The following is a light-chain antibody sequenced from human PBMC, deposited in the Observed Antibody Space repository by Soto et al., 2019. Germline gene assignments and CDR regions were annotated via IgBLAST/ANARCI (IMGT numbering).Light chain of an antibody. CDR1: QDIRND. CDR2: AAF. V-gene: IGKV1-6*01. Sequence: AIQVTQSPSSLPASVGDRVTITCRASQDIRNDLAWYQQKPGQAPNLLIFAAFNLQSGVPSRFSGGGSGTHFTLTISSLQPDDFASYFCLQYYNFSWTFGQGTKVDIK. J-gene: IGKJ1*01. CDR3: LQYYNFSWT.